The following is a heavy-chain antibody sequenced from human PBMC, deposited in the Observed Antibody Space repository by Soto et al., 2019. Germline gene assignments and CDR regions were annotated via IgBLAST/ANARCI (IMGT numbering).Heavy chain of an antibody. CDR1: GFTFSSYA. D-gene: IGHD2-15*01. J-gene: IGHJ3*02. Sequence: GGSLRLSCAASGFTFSSYAMHWVRQAPGKGLEYVSAISSNGGSTYYANSVKGRFTISRDNSKNTLYLQMGSLRAEDMAVYYCARGSVVLDAFDIWGQGTMVTVSS. V-gene: IGHV3-64*01. CDR2: ISSNGGST. CDR3: ARGSVVLDAFDI.